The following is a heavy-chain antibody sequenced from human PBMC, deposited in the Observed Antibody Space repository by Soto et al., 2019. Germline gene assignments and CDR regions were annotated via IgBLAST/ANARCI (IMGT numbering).Heavy chain of an antibody. CDR2: INPNSGGT. D-gene: IGHD3-3*01. CDR3: ARDKPVEWLSSYLYYYGMDD. J-gene: IGHJ6*02. Sequence: ASVKVSCKASGYTFTGYYMHWVRQAPGQGLEWMGWINPNSGGTNYAQKFQGRVTMTRDTSISTAYMELSRLRSDDTAVYYCARDKPVEWLSSYLYYYGMDDWGQGTAVTVSS. CDR1: GYTFTGYY. V-gene: IGHV1-2*02.